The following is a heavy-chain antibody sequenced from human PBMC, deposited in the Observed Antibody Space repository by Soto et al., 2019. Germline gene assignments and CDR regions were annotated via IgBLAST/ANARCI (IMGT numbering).Heavy chain of an antibody. CDR1: GYIFTSYY. CDR2: INPSGGST. CDR3: AREVVNNYGRGSAFDY. V-gene: IGHV1-46*01. D-gene: IGHD3-10*02. Sequence: QVQVVQSGAEVKKPGASVKVSCKASGYIFTSYYMHWLRQAPGQGLEWMGVINPSGGSTTYAQKFQGRVTVTRDTSTSTVYMELSSLRSEDTAVYYCAREVVNNYGRGSAFDYWGQGTLVIVSS. J-gene: IGHJ4*02.